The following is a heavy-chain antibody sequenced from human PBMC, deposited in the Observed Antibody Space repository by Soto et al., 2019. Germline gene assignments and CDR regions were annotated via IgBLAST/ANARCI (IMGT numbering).Heavy chain of an antibody. D-gene: IGHD6-19*01. V-gene: IGHV3-33*01. Sequence: GGYPRLSCAASGFTFSSYGMHWVRQAPGKGLEWVAVIWYDGSNKYYADSVKGRFTISRDNSKNTLYLQMNSLRAEDTAVYYCARDRSIAVAGTTFYYYYGMDVWGQVTTSTVAS. CDR2: IWYDGSNK. CDR3: ARDRSIAVAGTTFYYYYGMDV. J-gene: IGHJ6*02. CDR1: GFTFSSYG.